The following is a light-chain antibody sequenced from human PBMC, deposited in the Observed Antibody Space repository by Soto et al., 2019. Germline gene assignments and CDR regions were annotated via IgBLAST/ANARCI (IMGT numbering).Light chain of an antibody. J-gene: IGKJ4*01. CDR3: QQYNTWPLT. V-gene: IGKV3-15*01. CDR1: QGVTTN. Sequence: EIVMTQSPATLSVSPGERATLSCRASQGVTTNSAWYQQKPGQAPRLLIYGASTSATGIPARFSGSGSGTEFTLTISSLQSEDFAVYYCQQYNTWPLTFGGGTKVEIK. CDR2: GAS.